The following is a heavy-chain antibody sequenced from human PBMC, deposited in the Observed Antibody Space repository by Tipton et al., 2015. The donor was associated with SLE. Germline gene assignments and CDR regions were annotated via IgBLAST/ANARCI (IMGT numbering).Heavy chain of an antibody. CDR3: ARGGDYDSSVMKDYYMDV. Sequence: QVQLVQSGAEVKKPGASVKVSCKASGYTFTSYGISWVRQAPGQGLEWMGWISAYNGNTNYAQKLQGRGTMTTDTSTSTAYMELRSLRSDDTAVYYWARGGDYDSSVMKDYYMDVWGKGTTVTVSS. CDR1: GYTFTSYG. CDR2: ISAYNGNT. J-gene: IGHJ6*03. V-gene: IGHV1-18*04. D-gene: IGHD3-22*01.